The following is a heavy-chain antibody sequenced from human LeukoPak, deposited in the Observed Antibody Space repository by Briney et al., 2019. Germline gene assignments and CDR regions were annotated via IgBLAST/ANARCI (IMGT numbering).Heavy chain of an antibody. Sequence: GGSLRLSCAASGFTFSSYWMHWVRQAPGKGLVWVSRINSDGSSTSYADSVKGRFTISRDNAKNTLYLQMNSLRAEDTAAYYCARSASYYYDSGYFDYWGQGTLVTVSS. J-gene: IGHJ4*02. D-gene: IGHD3-22*01. V-gene: IGHV3-74*01. CDR2: INSDGSST. CDR1: GFTFSSYW. CDR3: ARSASYYYDSGYFDY.